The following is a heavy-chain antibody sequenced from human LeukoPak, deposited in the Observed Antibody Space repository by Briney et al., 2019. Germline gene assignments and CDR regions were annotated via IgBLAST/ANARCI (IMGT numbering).Heavy chain of an antibody. CDR1: GYTFTSYA. Sequence: ASVKVSCKASGYTFTSYAMHWVRQAPGQRLEWMGWINAGNGNTKYSQKFQGRVTITRDTSASTAYMELSSLRPEDTAVYYCARDGYSSSWYRGGLDYWGQGTLVTVSS. CDR2: INAGNGNT. V-gene: IGHV1-3*01. CDR3: ARDGYSSSWYRGGLDY. J-gene: IGHJ4*02. D-gene: IGHD6-13*01.